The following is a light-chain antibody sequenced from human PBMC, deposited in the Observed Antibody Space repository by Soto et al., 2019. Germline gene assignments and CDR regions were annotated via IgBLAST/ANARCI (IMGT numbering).Light chain of an antibody. CDR3: QSYDSSLSAWV. CDR1: SSNIGAGYD. Sequence: QSVLTQPPSVSGAPGQRVTISCTGSSSNIGAGYDVHWYQQLPGTAPKLLIYGNSNRPSGVPDRFSGSKSGTSASLAITGLQAEDAADYYCQSYDSSLSAWVFGGGTTLTVL. J-gene: IGLJ3*02. V-gene: IGLV1-40*01. CDR2: GNS.